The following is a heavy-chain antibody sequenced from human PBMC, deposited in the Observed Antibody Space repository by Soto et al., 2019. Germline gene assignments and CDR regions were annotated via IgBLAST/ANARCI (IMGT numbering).Heavy chain of an antibody. CDR2: IYYSGST. CDR3: ARSQAGTFLFDY. V-gene: IGHV4-59*01. Sequence: SETLSLTCTVSGGSISSYYWSWIRQPPGKGLEWIGYIYYSGSTNYNPSLKSRVTISVDTSKNQFSLKLSSVTAADTAVYYCARSQAGTFLFDYWGQGTLVTVSS. CDR1: GGSISSYY. J-gene: IGHJ4*02. D-gene: IGHD6-13*01.